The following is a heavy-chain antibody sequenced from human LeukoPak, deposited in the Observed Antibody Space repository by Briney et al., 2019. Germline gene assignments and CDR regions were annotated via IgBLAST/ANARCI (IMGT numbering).Heavy chain of an antibody. V-gene: IGHV4-34*01. J-gene: IGHJ5*02. Sequence: SETLSLTCTVSGGSISSYYWSWIRQPPGKGLEWIGEINHSGSTNYNPSLKSRVTISVDTSKNQFSLKLSSVTAADTAVYYCARRPRSRQITVRYNWFDPWGQGTLVTVSS. CDR1: GGSISSYY. CDR3: ARRPRSRQITVRYNWFDP. D-gene: IGHD4-17*01. CDR2: INHSGST.